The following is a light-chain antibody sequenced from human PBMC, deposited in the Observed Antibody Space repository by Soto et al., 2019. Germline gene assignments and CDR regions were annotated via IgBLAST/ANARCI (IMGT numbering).Light chain of an antibody. V-gene: IGKV3-20*01. CDR2: GVS. Sequence: EIVLTHSPGTLSLSPWEIATLSCRASQSISSRYLAWYQQKPGQAPRLLMYGVSSRATGTPDRFSGSGSGTDFTLTISRLEPEDFAVYYCQQYDSSPTFGQGTKVDIK. J-gene: IGKJ1*01. CDR1: QSISSRY. CDR3: QQYDSSPT.